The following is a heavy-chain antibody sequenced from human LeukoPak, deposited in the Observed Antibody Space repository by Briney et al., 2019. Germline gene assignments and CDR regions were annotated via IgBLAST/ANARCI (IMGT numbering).Heavy chain of an antibody. J-gene: IGHJ6*03. D-gene: IGHD2-15*01. CDR2: INVDGSIT. Sequence: GGSLRLSCAASGFTFSSYLLHWVRQAPGKGLVWVSRINVDGSITAYADSVKGRFTISRDNAKNTPYLQMNSLKTEDTAVYYCTRLHLWGELQLTPIYYYMDVWGKGTTVTVSS. CDR3: TRLHLWGELQLTPIYYYMDV. CDR1: GFTFSSYL. V-gene: IGHV3-74*01.